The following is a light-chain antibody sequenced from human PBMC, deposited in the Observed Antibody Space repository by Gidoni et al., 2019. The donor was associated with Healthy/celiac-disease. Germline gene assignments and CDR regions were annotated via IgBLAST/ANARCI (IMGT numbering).Light chain of an antibody. J-gene: IGKJ1*01. CDR2: AAS. CDR3: QQANSFPWT. CDR1: QGISSW. V-gene: IGKV1-12*01. Sequence: PSSVAASVGGRVTITCRASQGISSWLAWYQQKPGKAPKLLIYAASSLQSGVPSRFRRSRYWTDFTLTISSLQSEDSANYYCQQANSFPWTFGQGTKVEIK.